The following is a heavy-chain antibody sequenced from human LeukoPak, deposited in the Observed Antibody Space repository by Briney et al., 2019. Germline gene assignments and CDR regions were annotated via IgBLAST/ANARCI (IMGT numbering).Heavy chain of an antibody. D-gene: IGHD2-21*02. J-gene: IGHJ5*02. V-gene: IGHV4-34*01. CDR3: ARGQIVVVTASFDP. CDR1: GGSFSGYY. Sequence: SETLSLTCAVYGGSFSGYYWSGIRQPPGKGLEWIGEINHSGSTNYNPSLKSRVTISVDTSKNQFSLKLSSVTAADTAVYYCARGQIVVVTASFDPWGQGTLVTVSS. CDR2: INHSGST.